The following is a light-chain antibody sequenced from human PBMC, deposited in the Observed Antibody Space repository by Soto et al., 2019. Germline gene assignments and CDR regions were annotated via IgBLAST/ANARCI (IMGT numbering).Light chain of an antibody. CDR2: GNS. CDR1: SSNIGAGYD. J-gene: IGLJ3*02. Sequence: QSVLTQPPSVSGAPGQRVTISCTGSSSNIGAGYDVHWYQQLPGTAPKLLIYGNSNRPSGVPDRFSGSKSGTSASLASTGLQAEDEADYYRQSYDSRWSGCVFGGGTKVTVL. V-gene: IGLV1-40*01. CDR3: QSYDSRWSGCV.